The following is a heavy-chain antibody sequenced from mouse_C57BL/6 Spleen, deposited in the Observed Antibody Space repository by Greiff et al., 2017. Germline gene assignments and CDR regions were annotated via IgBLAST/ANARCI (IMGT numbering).Heavy chain of an antibody. CDR3: ARGSTMVTTYAMDY. Sequence: VQLVESGPGLVQPSQSLSITCTVSGFSLTSYGVHWVRQSPGKGLAWLGVIWSGGSTDYNAAFISRLSISKDNSKSQVFFKMNSLQADDTAIYYCARGSTMVTTYAMDYWGQGTSVTVSS. D-gene: IGHD2-2*01. CDR1: GFSLTSYG. CDR2: IWSGGST. V-gene: IGHV2-2*01. J-gene: IGHJ4*01.